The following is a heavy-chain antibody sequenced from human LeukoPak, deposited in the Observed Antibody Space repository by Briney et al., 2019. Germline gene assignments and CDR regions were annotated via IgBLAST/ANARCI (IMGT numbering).Heavy chain of an antibody. D-gene: IGHD5-24*01. CDR1: GFTFDDYA. J-gene: IGHJ4*02. Sequence: GGSLRLSCAASGFTFDDYAMHWVRHAPGKGLEWVSGISWNSGSIGYADSVKGRFTISRDNAKNSLYLQMNSLRAEDMALYYCAKSFGDGYNYGIDYWGQGTLVTVSS. CDR3: AKSFGDGYNYGIDY. CDR2: ISWNSGSI. V-gene: IGHV3-9*03.